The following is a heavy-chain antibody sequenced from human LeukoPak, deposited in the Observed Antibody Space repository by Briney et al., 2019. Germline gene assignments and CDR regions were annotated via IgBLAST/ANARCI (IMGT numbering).Heavy chain of an antibody. V-gene: IGHV3-72*01. Sequence: GGSLRLSCAASGFTFSDHYMDWVRQAPGKGLEWVGRTGNKPNSYTTDYAASVKGRFTISRDNSKNALYLQMNSLKIEDTAVYYCTQGSGFYYDYWGQGTLVTVSS. D-gene: IGHD3-22*01. CDR2: TGNKPNSYTT. J-gene: IGHJ4*02. CDR3: TQGSGFYYDY. CDR1: GFTFSDHY.